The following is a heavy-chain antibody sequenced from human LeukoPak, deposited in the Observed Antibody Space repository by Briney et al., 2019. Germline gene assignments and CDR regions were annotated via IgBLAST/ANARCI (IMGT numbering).Heavy chain of an antibody. V-gene: IGHV4-59*01. Sequence: PSETLSLTCTVSGGSIRSYYWSWIRQPPGKGLEWIGYIYYSGSTNYNPSLKSRVTTSVDTSKKQLSLKLSSVTAADTAVYYCARVYYSSSYDYWYFDLWGRGTLVTVSS. CDR2: IYYSGST. CDR3: ARVYYSSSYDYWYFDL. CDR1: GGSIRSYY. J-gene: IGHJ2*01. D-gene: IGHD6-13*01.